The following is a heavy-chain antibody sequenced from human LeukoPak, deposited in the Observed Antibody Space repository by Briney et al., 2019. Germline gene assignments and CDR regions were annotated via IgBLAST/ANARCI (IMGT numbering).Heavy chain of an antibody. Sequence: GASVKVSCKASGYTFTSYGISWVRQAPGQGLEWMGWISAYNGNTNYAQKLQGRVTMTTDTSTSTAYMELRSLRSDDTAAYYCARIPLLAVVWLLPRYYFDYWGQGTLVTVSS. D-gene: IGHD3-16*01. V-gene: IGHV1-18*01. J-gene: IGHJ4*02. CDR2: ISAYNGNT. CDR3: ARIPLLAVVWLLPRYYFDY. CDR1: GYTFTSYG.